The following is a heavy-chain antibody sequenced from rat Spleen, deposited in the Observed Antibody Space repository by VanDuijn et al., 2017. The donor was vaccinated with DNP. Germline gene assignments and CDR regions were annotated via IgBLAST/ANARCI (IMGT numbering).Heavy chain of an antibody. CDR1: GFTFGNYY. Sequence: EVHLVESGGGLVQPGKSMKLSCAASGFTFGNYYMAWVRQAPTKGLEWVASISIGGSNTYYRDSVKGRFTLSRDNAKNTLSLQMNSLRSDDMATYYCARPMDYYSGGFAYWGQGTLVTVSS. D-gene: IGHD1-1*01. V-gene: IGHV5-25*01. CDR2: ISIGGSNT. J-gene: IGHJ3*01. CDR3: ARPMDYYSGGFAY.